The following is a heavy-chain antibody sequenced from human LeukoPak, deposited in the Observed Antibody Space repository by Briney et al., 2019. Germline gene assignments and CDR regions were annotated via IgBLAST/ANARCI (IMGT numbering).Heavy chain of an antibody. CDR1: GFTFSSFA. V-gene: IGHV3-23*01. J-gene: IGHJ4*02. CDR3: AKDLSTWNYRGGNY. Sequence: SGGSLRLSCAASGFTFSSFAMNWVRQAPGKGLEWVSAISGSGGYTYYADSVEGRLTISRDNSKNTLYLQMNSLRAEDTAVYYCAKDLSTWNYRGGNYWGQGTLVTVSS. CDR2: ISGSGGYT. D-gene: IGHD1-7*01.